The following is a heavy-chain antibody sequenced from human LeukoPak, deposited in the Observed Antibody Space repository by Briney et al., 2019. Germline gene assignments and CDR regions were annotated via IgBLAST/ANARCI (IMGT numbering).Heavy chain of an antibody. CDR1: GFTFSSYS. CDR3: ARVFCSGGSCYLDY. Sequence: GGSLRLSCAASGFTFSSYSMNWARQAPGKGLEWVSSISSSSSYIYYADSVKGRFTISRDNAKNSLYLQMNSLRAEDTAVYYCARVFCSGGSCYLDYWGQGTLVTVSS. CDR2: ISSSSSYI. J-gene: IGHJ4*02. D-gene: IGHD2-15*01. V-gene: IGHV3-21*01.